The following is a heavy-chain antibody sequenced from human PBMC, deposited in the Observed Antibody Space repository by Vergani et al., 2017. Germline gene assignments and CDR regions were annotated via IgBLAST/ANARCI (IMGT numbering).Heavy chain of an antibody. Sequence: QEQLVQSGAEVRKPGASVKVSCKASGYNFTRFDINWVRLATGQGLEWMGWMNPKSGNTAYAAKFQGRITMTRDSSTDTAYMEMKSLRSEDTAVYYCARDHYYGSGSYPRPYYYYGMDVWGQGTTVTVSS. V-gene: IGHV1-8*01. CDR2: MNPKSGNT. J-gene: IGHJ6*02. CDR1: GYNFTRFD. CDR3: ARDHYYGSGSYPRPYYYYGMDV. D-gene: IGHD3-10*01.